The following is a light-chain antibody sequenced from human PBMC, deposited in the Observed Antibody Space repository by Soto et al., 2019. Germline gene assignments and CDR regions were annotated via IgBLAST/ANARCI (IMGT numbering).Light chain of an antibody. J-gene: IGKJ1*01. V-gene: IGKV3-15*01. CDR2: GAS. CDR3: QQYNKWPWT. CDR1: QSVSSN. Sequence: EIVMSQSPATLSVSPGERATLSCRASQSVSSNLAWYQQKPGQAPRLLIYGASARATGLPARFSGKWSGTEFTLTISSLQSEDFAVYYCQQYNKWPWTFGQGTKVDIK.